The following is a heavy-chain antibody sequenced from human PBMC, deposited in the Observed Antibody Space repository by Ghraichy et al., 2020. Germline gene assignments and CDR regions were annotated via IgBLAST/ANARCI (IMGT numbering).Heavy chain of an antibody. CDR3: VKSRGESDGWFPNEAFDV. J-gene: IGHJ3*01. D-gene: IGHD3-10*01. V-gene: IGHV3-23*01. Sequence: GGSLRLSCAASGFAFNRGAMSWVRRAPGKGLEWISAVSSRGESTYYIDSVRGRFTISRDNSENTLYFQMSGLRVEDTATYYCVKSRGESDGWFPNEAFDVWGPGTQVTVS. CDR2: VSSRGEST. CDR1: GFAFNRGA.